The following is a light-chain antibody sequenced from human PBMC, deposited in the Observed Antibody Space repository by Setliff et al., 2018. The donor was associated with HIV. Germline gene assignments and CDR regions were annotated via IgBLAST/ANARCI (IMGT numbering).Light chain of an antibody. J-gene: IGLJ1*01. CDR1: SSDIGRYNL. CDR2: QAT. CDR3: CSNTGSNTYV. V-gene: IGLV2-23*01. Sequence: QSVLTQPASVSGSPGQSITISCTGTSSDIGRYNLVSWYQQYPGKAPKLMIYQATKRPSGVSNRFTGSKSGNTASLTISGLQAEDEADYYCCSNTGSNTYVFGSGTKVTGL.